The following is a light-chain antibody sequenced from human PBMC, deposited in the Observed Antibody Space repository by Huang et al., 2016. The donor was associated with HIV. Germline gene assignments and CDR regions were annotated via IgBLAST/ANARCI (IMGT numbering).Light chain of an antibody. Sequence: VLTQFPLSLPVTLGQPASISCRSPQILVYSDGNTYLNCFHQRPGQSPRRLISRVSNRDSGVPDRCSGTMSGTDFTLRITSVESEDVGVYYCMQATHWPYTFGQGTKLEIK. V-gene: IGKV2-30*01. CDR3: MQATHWPYT. CDR1: QILVYSDGNTY. J-gene: IGKJ2*01. CDR2: RVS.